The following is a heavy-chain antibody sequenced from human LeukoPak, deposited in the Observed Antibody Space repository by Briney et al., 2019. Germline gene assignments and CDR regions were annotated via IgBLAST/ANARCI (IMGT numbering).Heavy chain of an antibody. Sequence: GGSLRLSCAASGFTFDIYAMHWVRQAPGKGLEWVSVMSYDGSNKYYADSVKGRFTISRDNSRNTLHLQMSSLRVADTAVYYCARDQVELCSSGSCYVIDNWGPGTLVAVSS. CDR3: ARDQVELCSSGSCYVIDN. J-gene: IGHJ4*02. CDR1: GFTFDIYA. CDR2: MSYDGSNK. D-gene: IGHD2-15*01. V-gene: IGHV3-30*04.